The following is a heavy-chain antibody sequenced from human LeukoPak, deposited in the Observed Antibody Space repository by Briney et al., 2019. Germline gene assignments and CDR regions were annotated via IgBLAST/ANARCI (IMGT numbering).Heavy chain of an antibody. V-gene: IGHV4-4*07. J-gene: IGHJ5*02. CDR2: IYTSGST. CDR3: ARERISSTSLNGYDP. Sequence: SETLSLTCTVSGGSISSYYWSWIRQPAGKGLEWIGRIYTSGSTNYNPSLTSRVTMSVGTSKNQFSLKLSSVTAADTAVYYCARERISSTSLNGYDPWGQVALVTVS. D-gene: IGHD2-2*01. CDR1: GGSISSYY.